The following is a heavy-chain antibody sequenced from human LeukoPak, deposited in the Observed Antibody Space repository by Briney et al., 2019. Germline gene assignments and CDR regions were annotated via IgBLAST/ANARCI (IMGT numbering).Heavy chain of an antibody. D-gene: IGHD5-18*01. Sequence: ASVKVSCKASGYTFTSYGTSWVRQAPGQGLEWMGWISAYNGNTNYAQKLQGRVTMTTDTSTSTAYMELRSLRSDDTAVYYCARRRGYSYGGYYFDYWGQGTLVTVSS. J-gene: IGHJ4*02. CDR2: ISAYNGNT. CDR1: GYTFTSYG. CDR3: ARRRGYSYGGYYFDY. V-gene: IGHV1-18*01.